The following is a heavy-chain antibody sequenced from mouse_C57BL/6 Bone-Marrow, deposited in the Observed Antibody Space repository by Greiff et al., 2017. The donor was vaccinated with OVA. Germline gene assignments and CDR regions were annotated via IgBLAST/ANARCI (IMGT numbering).Heavy chain of an antibody. CDR2: IYPRSGNT. CDR1: GYTFTSYG. Sequence: QVQLQQSGAELARPGASVKLSCKASGYTFTSYGISWVKQRTGQGLEWIGEIYPRSGNTYYNEKFKGKATLTADKSSSTAYMEIRSLTSEDSAVYFCARGYGYLYAMDYWGQGTSVTVSS. J-gene: IGHJ4*01. D-gene: IGHD2-2*01. CDR3: ARGYGYLYAMDY. V-gene: IGHV1-81*01.